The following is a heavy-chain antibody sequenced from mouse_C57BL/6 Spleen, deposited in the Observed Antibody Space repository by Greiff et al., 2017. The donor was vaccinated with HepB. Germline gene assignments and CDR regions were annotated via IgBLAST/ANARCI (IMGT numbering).Heavy chain of an antibody. J-gene: IGHJ2*01. CDR2: ISYSGST. Sequence: EVKVVDSGPGLAKPSQTLSLTCSVTGYSITSDYWHWIRKFPGNKLEYMGYISYSGSTYYNPSLKSRISITRDTSKNQYYLQLNSVTTEDTATYYCARYNRRRDYFDYWGQGTTLTVSS. CDR3: ARYNRRRDYFDY. CDR1: GYSITSDY. V-gene: IGHV3-8*01.